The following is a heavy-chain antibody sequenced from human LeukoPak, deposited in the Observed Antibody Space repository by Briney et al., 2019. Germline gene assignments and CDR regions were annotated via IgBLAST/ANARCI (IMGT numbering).Heavy chain of an antibody. CDR2: IRYDGSNK. J-gene: IGHJ4*02. CDR1: GFTFSSYG. CDR3: AKRGIYSSRSDY. V-gene: IGHV3-30*02. Sequence: GGSLRLSCAASGFTFSSYGMHWVRQAPGKGLEWVALIRYDGSNKYYADSVKGRFTISRDNSKNTLYLQMNSLGAEDTAVYYCAKRGIYSSRSDYWGQGTLVTVSS. D-gene: IGHD6-13*01.